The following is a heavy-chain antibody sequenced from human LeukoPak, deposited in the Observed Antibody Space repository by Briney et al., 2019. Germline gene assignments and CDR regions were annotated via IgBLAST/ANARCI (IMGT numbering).Heavy chain of an antibody. V-gene: IGHV4-39*07. CDR1: GGSISSSSYY. CDR3: ARGKQQLAKLNWFDP. CDR2: IYYSGST. Sequence: SETLSLTCTVSGGSISSSSYYWGWIRQPPGKGLEWIGSIYYSGSTYYNPSLKSRVTISVDTSKNQFSLKLSSVTAADTAVYYCARGKQQLAKLNWFDPWGQGTLVTVSS. D-gene: IGHD6-13*01. J-gene: IGHJ5*02.